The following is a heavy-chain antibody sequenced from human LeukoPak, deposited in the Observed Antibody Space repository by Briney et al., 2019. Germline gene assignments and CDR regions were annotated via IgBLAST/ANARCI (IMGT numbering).Heavy chain of an antibody. D-gene: IGHD2-2*01. J-gene: IGHJ5*02. V-gene: IGHV1-69*13. CDR1: GGTFSSYA. CDR3: ARGIVVVPAAGATHWFDP. CDR2: IIPIFGTA. Sequence: SVKVSCKASGGTFSSYAISWVRQAPGQGLEWMGGIIPIFGTANYAQKFQGRVTITADESTSTAYMELSSLRSEDTAVYYCARGIVVVPAAGATHWFDPWGQGTLVTVSS.